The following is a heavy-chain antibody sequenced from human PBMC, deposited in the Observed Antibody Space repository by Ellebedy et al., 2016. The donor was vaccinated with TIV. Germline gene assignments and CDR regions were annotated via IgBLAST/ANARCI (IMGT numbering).Heavy chain of an antibody. V-gene: IGHV1-46*01. Sequence: AASVKVSCKASGYTFTSYFVNWVRQAPGQGLEWMGIINPSADSTTYAQNFQGRVTMTRDTSTNTVYMELSSLRSEDTAVYYCARDPAANKLQYFDYWGQGTLVTVSS. CDR3: ARDPAANKLQYFDY. J-gene: IGHJ4*02. CDR1: GYTFTSYF. D-gene: IGHD5-18*01. CDR2: INPSADST.